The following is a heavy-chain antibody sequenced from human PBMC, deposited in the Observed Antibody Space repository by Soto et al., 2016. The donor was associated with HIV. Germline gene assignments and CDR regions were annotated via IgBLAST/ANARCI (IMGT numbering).Heavy chain of an antibody. D-gene: IGHD3-22*01. CDR2: ISSSDISA. CDR1: GFTFKSYA. J-gene: IGHJ4*02. V-gene: IGHV3-23*01. Sequence: EVQLLESGGDFVQPGGSLRPSCAASGFTFKSYAMTWVRQAPGKGLEWVSGISSSDISAYYAVSVKGRFTISRDNSRNTLYLQMNGLRAEDSATYYCAKGNSRMLMPGKYFDDWGQGTLVTVSS. CDR3: AKGNSRMLMPGKYFDD.